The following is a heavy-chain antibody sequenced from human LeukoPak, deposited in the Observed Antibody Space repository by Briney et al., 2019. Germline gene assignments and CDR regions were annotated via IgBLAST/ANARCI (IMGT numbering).Heavy chain of an antibody. CDR1: GYTFTTYG. J-gene: IGHJ4*02. D-gene: IGHD3-10*01. CDR3: ARDYGSGSYRFDY. V-gene: IGHV1-18*01. CDR2: IDAYNGNT. Sequence: GASVKVSCKASGYTFTTYGISCVRHAPGQGLEWMGWIDAYNGNTKYAQKLQGRVSMTTDTSTSTAYMELRSLRSDDTAVYYCARDYGSGSYRFDYWGQGTLVTVSS.